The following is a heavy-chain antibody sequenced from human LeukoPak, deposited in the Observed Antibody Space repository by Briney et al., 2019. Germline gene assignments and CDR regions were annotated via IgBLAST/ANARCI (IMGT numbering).Heavy chain of an antibody. J-gene: IGHJ4*02. CDR3: VRVRRITIFGVVIEGFADY. Sequence: SVKVSCKASGYTFTSYGISWVRQAPGQGLEWMGWISAYNGNTNYAQKLQGRVTMTTDTSTSTAYMEQRSLRSDDTAVYYCVRVRRITIFGVVIEGFADYWGQGTLVTVSS. CDR1: GYTFTSYG. D-gene: IGHD3-3*01. V-gene: IGHV1-18*01. CDR2: ISAYNGNT.